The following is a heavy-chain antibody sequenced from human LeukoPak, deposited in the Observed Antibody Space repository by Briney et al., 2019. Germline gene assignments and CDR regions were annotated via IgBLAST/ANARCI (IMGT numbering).Heavy chain of an antibody. CDR3: SYGANFYFDL. D-gene: IGHD4/OR15-4a*01. V-gene: IGHV3-15*07. J-gene: IGHJ2*01. CDR2: IKSQSDGGTT. Sequence: GGSLRLSCAVSGLTLRNIFLNWVRQAPGKGPEWVGRIKSQSDGGTTDYAAPVKGRLSISRDDSKNSLFLQMNSLKTEDTAVYYCSYGANFYFDLWGRGTLVTVSS. CDR1: GLTLRNIF.